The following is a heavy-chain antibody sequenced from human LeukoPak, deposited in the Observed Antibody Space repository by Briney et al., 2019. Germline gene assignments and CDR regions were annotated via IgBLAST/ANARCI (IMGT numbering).Heavy chain of an antibody. V-gene: IGHV3-33*06. CDR3: AKEVSLYGDYFSYWYFDL. Sequence: PGRSLRLSCAASGFTFSSYGMHWVRQAPGKGLEGVAVIWYDGSNKYYADSVKGRFTMSRDNSKNTLYLQMNRLRAEDTAVYYCAKEVSLYGDYFSYWYFDLWGRGTLVTVSS. D-gene: IGHD4-17*01. J-gene: IGHJ2*01. CDR2: IWYDGSNK. CDR1: GFTFSSYG.